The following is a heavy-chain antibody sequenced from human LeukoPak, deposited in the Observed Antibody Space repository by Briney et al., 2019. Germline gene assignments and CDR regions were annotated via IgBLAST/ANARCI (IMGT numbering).Heavy chain of an antibody. V-gene: IGHV4-39*01. D-gene: IGHD6-19*01. Sequence: SETLSLTCTVSGGSISSRSYYWGWIRQPPGKGLEWIGSIYYSGSTYYNPSLKSRVTISVDTSKNQFSLKLSSVTAADTAVYYCAAPPTLYSSGGRYFQHWGQGTLVTVSS. CDR3: AAPPTLYSSGGRYFQH. CDR1: GGSISSRSYY. J-gene: IGHJ1*01. CDR2: IYYSGST.